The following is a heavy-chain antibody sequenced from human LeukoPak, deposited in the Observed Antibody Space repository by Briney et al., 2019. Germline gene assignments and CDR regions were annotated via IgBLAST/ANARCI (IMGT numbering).Heavy chain of an antibody. Sequence: GGSLRLSCAASGFMFSTYEMNWVRQAPGKGLEWLSYISYNGQRIFYADSVKGRFTISRDNAKNSLYLQMNSLRAEDTAVYYCARGSSGWRYYYYMDVWGKGTTVTVSS. CDR3: ARGSSGWRYYYYMDV. J-gene: IGHJ6*03. D-gene: IGHD6-19*01. V-gene: IGHV3-48*03. CDR2: ISYNGQRI. CDR1: GFMFSTYE.